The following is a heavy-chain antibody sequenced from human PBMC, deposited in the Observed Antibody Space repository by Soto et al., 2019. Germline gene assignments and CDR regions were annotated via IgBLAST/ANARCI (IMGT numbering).Heavy chain of an antibody. D-gene: IGHD3-22*01. CDR1: GYTFTSYG. Sequence: ASVKVSCKASGYTFTSYGISWVRQAPGQGLEWMGWISAYNGNTNYAQKLQGRVTMTTDTSTSTAYMELRSLRSDDTAVYYCARDMIVVVTLPGVSVYGMDAWGQGTTGTFSS. CDR3: ARDMIVVVTLPGVSVYGMDA. J-gene: IGHJ6*02. CDR2: ISAYNGNT. V-gene: IGHV1-18*01.